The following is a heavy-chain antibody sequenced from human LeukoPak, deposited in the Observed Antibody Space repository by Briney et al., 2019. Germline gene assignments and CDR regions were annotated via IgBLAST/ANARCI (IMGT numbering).Heavy chain of an antibody. V-gene: IGHV1-2*02. CDR3: AREIGDGYNKDAFDI. J-gene: IGHJ3*02. Sequence: ASVKVSCKASGYTFTGYYMHWVRQAPGQGLEWMGWINPNSGGTNYAQKFQGRVTMTRDTSISTAYMELSRLRSDDTAVYYCAREIGDGYNKDAFDIWGQGTMVTVSS. D-gene: IGHD5-24*01. CDR1: GYTFTGYY. CDR2: INPNSGGT.